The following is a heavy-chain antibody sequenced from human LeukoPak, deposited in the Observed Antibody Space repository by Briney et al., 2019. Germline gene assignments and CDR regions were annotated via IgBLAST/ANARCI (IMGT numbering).Heavy chain of an antibody. Sequence: TSETLSLTCTVSGGSISSSSYYWGWIRQPPGKGLEWLGSIYYGGSTYYNPSLKSRVTISVDTSKNQFPLKLSSVTAADTAVYYCARHLRLWLPDYWGQGTLVTVSS. CDR3: ARHLRLWLPDY. CDR1: GGSISSSSYY. V-gene: IGHV4-39*01. D-gene: IGHD6-19*01. CDR2: IYYGGST. J-gene: IGHJ4*02.